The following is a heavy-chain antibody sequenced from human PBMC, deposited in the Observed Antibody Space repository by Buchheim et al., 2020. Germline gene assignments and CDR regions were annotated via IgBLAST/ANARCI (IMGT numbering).Heavy chain of an antibody. CDR3: AKDLHYDYIWGSYRLY. CDR1: GYTFSSYA. Sequence: EVQLLESGGGLVQPGGSLRLSCAASGYTFSSYAMSWVRQSPGKGLEWFSAISGSGGTTYYADSVKGRFTISRDNSRSTLYLQMNSLRVEDTAVYYCAKDLHYDYIWGSYRLYWGQGTL. CDR2: ISGSGGTT. J-gene: IGHJ4*02. V-gene: IGHV3-23*01. D-gene: IGHD3-16*02.